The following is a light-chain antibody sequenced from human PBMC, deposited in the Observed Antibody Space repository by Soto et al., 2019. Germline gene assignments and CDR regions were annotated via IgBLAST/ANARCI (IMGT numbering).Light chain of an antibody. CDR2: DTT. CDR1: QSVSNY. CDR3: QQYGGSPRT. Sequence: ENVLTQSPATLSLSPGERATLSCRASQSVSNYLAWYQQKPGQAPRLLIYDTTNRATGIPARFSGSGSGTDFTLTISGLEPEDFAVYYCQQYGGSPRTFGQGTKVDIK. J-gene: IGKJ1*01. V-gene: IGKV3-11*01.